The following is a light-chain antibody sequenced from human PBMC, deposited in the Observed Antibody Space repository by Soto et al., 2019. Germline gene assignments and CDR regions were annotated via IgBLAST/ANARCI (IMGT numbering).Light chain of an antibody. CDR3: QQYFSYSRT. Sequence: DVQMTQSPSTLSASVGDKVTMTCRASQSIGNWLAWYQQKPGKAPKFLIYDASSLEVGVPSRFSGSGPGTEFTLTISSLQPDDFATYYCQQYFSYSRTFGPGTRVDIK. CDR2: DAS. V-gene: IGKV1-5*01. J-gene: IGKJ3*01. CDR1: QSIGNW.